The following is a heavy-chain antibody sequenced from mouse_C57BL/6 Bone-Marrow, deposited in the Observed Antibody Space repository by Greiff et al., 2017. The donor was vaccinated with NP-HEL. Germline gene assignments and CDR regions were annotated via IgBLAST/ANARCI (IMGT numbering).Heavy chain of an antibody. J-gene: IGHJ1*03. CDR2: IDPENGDT. CDR1: GFNIKDDY. V-gene: IGHV14-4*01. CDR3: TTLIYYGYDVPYWYFDV. D-gene: IGHD2-2*01. Sequence: EVKLQESGAELVRPGASVKLSCTASGFNIKDDYMHWVKQRPEQGLEWIGWIDPENGDTEYASKFQGKATITADTSSNTAYLQLSSLTSEDTAVYYCTTLIYYGYDVPYWYFDVWGTGTTVTVSS.